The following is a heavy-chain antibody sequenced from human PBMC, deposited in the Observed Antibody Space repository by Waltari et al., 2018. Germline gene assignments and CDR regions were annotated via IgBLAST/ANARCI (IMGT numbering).Heavy chain of an antibody. Sequence: QVQLQESGPGLVKPSETLSLTCTVSGGSISSYYWSWIRQPPGKGLEWIGYIYTSGSTNYNTSLKSRVTISVDTSKNQFSLKLSSVTAADTAVYYCARGAEYYYDSSGYYYAGAFDIWGQGTMVTVSS. J-gene: IGHJ3*02. CDR1: GGSISSYY. CDR3: ARGAEYYYDSSGYYYAGAFDI. D-gene: IGHD3-22*01. CDR2: IYTSGST. V-gene: IGHV4-4*09.